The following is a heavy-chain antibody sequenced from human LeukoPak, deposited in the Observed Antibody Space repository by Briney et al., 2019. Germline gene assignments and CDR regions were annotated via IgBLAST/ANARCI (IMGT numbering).Heavy chain of an antibody. Sequence: ASVKVSCKASGYTFTSYYMHWVRQAPGQGLEWMGIINPSGGSTSYAQKFQGRVTMTRDTSTSTVYMELSSLRSEDTAVYYCARASPALAAAGKEGRAFDYWGQGTLVTVSS. CDR2: INPSGGST. CDR3: ARASPALAAAGKEGRAFDY. D-gene: IGHD6-13*01. V-gene: IGHV1-46*01. J-gene: IGHJ4*02. CDR1: GYTFTSYY.